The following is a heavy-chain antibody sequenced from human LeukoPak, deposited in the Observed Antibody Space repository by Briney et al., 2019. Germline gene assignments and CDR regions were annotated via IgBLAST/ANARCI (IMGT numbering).Heavy chain of an antibody. Sequence: PAGSLRLSCAASGFTFSSYSTNWVRQAPGKGLEWFSSISSSSSYIYYADSAKGRFTISRDNAKNSLYLQMNSLRAEDTAVYYCGRVFRLGEHYDFWSGYCYMDVWGKGTTVTVSS. D-gene: IGHD3-3*01. J-gene: IGHJ6*03. CDR1: GFTFSSYS. V-gene: IGHV3-21*01. CDR2: ISSSSSYI. CDR3: GRVFRLGEHYDFWSGYCYMDV.